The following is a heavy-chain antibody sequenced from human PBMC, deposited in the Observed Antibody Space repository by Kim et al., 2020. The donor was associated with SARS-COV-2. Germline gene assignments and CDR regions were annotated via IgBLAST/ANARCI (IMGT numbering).Heavy chain of an antibody. D-gene: IGHD6-19*01. J-gene: IGHJ4*02. V-gene: IGHV4-39*01. Sequence: SETLSLTCTVSGGSISSSSYYWGWIRQPPGKGLEWIGSIYYSGSTYYNPSIKSRVTISVDTSKNQFSLKLSSVTAADTAVYYCARQVAVAFDYWGQGTLVTVSS. CDR3: ARQVAVAFDY. CDR1: GGSISSSSYY. CDR2: IYYSGST.